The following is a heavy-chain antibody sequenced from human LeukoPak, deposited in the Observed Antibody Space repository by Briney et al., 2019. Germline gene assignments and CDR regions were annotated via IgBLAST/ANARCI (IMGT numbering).Heavy chain of an antibody. V-gene: IGHV3-30*19. CDR3: ARDGGYGDLLNPYYFDY. Sequence: PGGSLRLSCAGSGFAFNIFGMHWIRQAPGKGLEWVTSITHDGSSKYYADSVKGRFTISRDNSKNTLYLQMNSLRAEDTAVYYCARDGGYGDLLNPYYFDYWGQGTLVTVSS. CDR1: GFAFNIFG. J-gene: IGHJ4*02. CDR2: ITHDGSSK. D-gene: IGHD4-17*01.